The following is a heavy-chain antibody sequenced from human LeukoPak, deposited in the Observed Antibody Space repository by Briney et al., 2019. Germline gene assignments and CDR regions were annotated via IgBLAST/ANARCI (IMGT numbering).Heavy chain of an antibody. V-gene: IGHV4-34*01. CDR2: INHSGST. CDR3: ARGVDSSGYYYTPFDY. D-gene: IGHD3-22*01. CDR1: GGSFSGYY. J-gene: IGHJ4*02. Sequence: PSETLSLTCAVYGGSFSGYYWSWIRQPPGKGLEWMGEINHSGSTNYNPSLKSRVTISVDTSKNQFSLKLSSVTAADTAVYYCARGVDSSGYYYTPFDYWGQGTLVTVSS.